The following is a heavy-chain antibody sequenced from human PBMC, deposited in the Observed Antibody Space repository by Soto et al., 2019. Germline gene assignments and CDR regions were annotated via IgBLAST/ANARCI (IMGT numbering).Heavy chain of an antibody. CDR3: ARDGMAYDILTGILKGDYYYGMDG. CDR2: IIPISGTA. Sequence: SVKVSCKASGGTFSSYGISWVRQAPGQGLEWMGGIIPISGTANYAQKFQGRVTITADESTSTAYMELSSLRSEDTAVYYCARDGMAYDILTGILKGDYYYGMDGWGQGTTVTVSS. CDR1: GGTFSSYG. V-gene: IGHV1-69*13. J-gene: IGHJ6*02. D-gene: IGHD3-9*01.